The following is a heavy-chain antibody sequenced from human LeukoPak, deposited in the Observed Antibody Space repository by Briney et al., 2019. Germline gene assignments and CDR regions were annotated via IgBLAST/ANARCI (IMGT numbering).Heavy chain of an antibody. J-gene: IGHJ4*02. Sequence: SETLSLTCTVYGGSFSGYYWSWIRQPPGKGLEWIGEINHSGSTNYNPSLKSRVTISVDTSKNQFSLKLSSVTAADTAVYYCARGTKAARASDHWGQGTLVTVSS. CDR1: GGSFSGYY. CDR3: ARGTKAARASDH. CDR2: INHSGST. D-gene: IGHD6-6*01. V-gene: IGHV4-34*01.